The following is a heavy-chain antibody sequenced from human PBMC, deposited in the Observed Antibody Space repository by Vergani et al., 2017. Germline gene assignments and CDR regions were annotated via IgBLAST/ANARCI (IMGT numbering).Heavy chain of an antibody. J-gene: IGHJ5*02. CDR2: IYTSGST. Sequence: QVQLQESGPGLVKPSQTLSLTCTVSGGSISSGSYYWSWIRQPAGKGLEWIGRIYTSGSTNYNPSLKSRVTISVDTSKNQFSLKLSSVTAADTAVYYCARGLLDCSSTSCQHEVDGEPVLEYNWFDPWGQGTLVTVSS. D-gene: IGHD2-2*01. CDR1: GGSISSGSYY. V-gene: IGHV4-61*02. CDR3: ARGLLDCSSTSCQHEVDGEPVLEYNWFDP.